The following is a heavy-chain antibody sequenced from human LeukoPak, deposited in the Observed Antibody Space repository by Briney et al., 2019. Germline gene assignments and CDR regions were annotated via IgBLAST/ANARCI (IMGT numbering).Heavy chain of an antibody. CDR1: GFTFSSYA. CDR2: ISGSGGST. J-gene: IGHJ4*02. CDR3: AKDPYPHIAVAGTFGY. Sequence: PGGSLRLSCAASGFTFSSYAMSWVRQAPGKGLEWVSAISGSGGSTYYADSVKGRFTISRDNSKNTPYLQMNSLRAEDTAVYYCAKDPYPHIAVAGTFGYWGQGTLVTVSS. V-gene: IGHV3-23*01. D-gene: IGHD6-19*01.